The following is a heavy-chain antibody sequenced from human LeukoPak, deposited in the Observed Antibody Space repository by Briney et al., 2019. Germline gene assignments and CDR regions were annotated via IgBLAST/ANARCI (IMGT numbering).Heavy chain of an antibody. D-gene: IGHD5-24*01. Sequence: GGSLRLSCAASGFTFSSYAMSWVRMAPGKGLEWVSAISGSGGSTYYAGSVKGRFTISRDNSKNTLYLQMNSLRAEDTAVYYCAKDRAEMATTDHFDYWGQGTLVTVSS. CDR1: GFTFSSYA. CDR3: AKDRAEMATTDHFDY. J-gene: IGHJ4*02. CDR2: ISGSGGST. V-gene: IGHV3-23*01.